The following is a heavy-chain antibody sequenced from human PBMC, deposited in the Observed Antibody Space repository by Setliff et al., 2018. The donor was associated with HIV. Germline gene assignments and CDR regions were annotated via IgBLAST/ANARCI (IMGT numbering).Heavy chain of an antibody. CDR2: IYYSGST. D-gene: IGHD3-16*02. J-gene: IGHJ4*02. V-gene: IGHV4-59*01. CDR3: AGAIPFGGVIVH. CDR1: GGSISSYY. Sequence: SETLSLNCTVSGGSISSYYWSWIRQPPGKGLEWIGYIYYSGSTNYNPYLKSRVTISVDTSKNQFSLTLSSVTAADTAVYYCAGAIPFGGVIVHWGQGTLVTVSS.